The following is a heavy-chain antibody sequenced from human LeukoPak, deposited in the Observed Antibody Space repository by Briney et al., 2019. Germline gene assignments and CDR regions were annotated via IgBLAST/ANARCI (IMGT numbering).Heavy chain of an antibody. D-gene: IGHD4-17*01. Sequence: PGGSLRLSCAASGFTFSSYAMSWVRQAPGKGLVWVSCISADESVTRYADSVKGRFIISRGNTKSTLYLQLHSLRAEDTGVYYCATAGGETSRMGFDPWGQGTLVTVSS. V-gene: IGHV3-74*01. CDR3: ATAGGETSRMGFDP. CDR1: GFTFSSYA. CDR2: ISADESVT. J-gene: IGHJ5*02.